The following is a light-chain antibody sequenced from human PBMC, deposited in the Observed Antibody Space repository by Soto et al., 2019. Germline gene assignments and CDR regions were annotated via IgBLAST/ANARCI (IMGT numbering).Light chain of an antibody. J-gene: IGKJ4*01. CDR1: QSISIY. CDR2: AAA. CDR3: QQSCAVPLT. Sequence: DIQMTQSPSSLSASVGDRVSLTCRASQSISIYFNWYQQKPGKAPNLLSSAAASLQSGVPFRFSGSGSGTDFTLTISSLQPEDFATYYCQQSCAVPLTFGGGTKVEIK. V-gene: IGKV1-39*01.